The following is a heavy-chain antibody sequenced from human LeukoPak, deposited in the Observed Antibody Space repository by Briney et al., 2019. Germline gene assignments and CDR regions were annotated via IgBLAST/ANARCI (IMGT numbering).Heavy chain of an antibody. CDR1: GGSFSGYY. V-gene: IGHV4-34*01. Sequence: KPSETLSLTCAVFGGSFSGYYWSWIRQPPGKGLEWVGEISDSGSTSHNPSLKSRVTILLDTSKNQFSLKVNSVTAADTAVYYCARGDYGSGTYRGVYYYYPMDVWGQGTTVTVSS. D-gene: IGHD3-10*01. CDR3: ARGDYGSGTYRGVYYYYPMDV. J-gene: IGHJ6*02. CDR2: ISDSGST.